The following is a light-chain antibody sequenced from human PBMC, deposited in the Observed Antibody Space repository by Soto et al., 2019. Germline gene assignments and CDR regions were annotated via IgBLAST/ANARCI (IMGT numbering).Light chain of an antibody. CDR2: WAS. CDR3: QQYHSDPIT. Sequence: DFVMTQWRDSLSVSLGERATMKCMCMESVLSNSDNKNYLAWFQQKPGQPPKLLFYWASTRESGVPDRFSGSGSATDFTLTISSLQAEDVAVYYCQQYHSDPITFGQGTRLEIK. J-gene: IGKJ5*01. V-gene: IGKV4-1*01. CDR1: ESVLSNSDNKNY.